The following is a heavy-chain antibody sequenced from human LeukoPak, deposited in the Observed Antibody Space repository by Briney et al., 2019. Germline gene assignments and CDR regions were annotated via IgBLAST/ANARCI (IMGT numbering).Heavy chain of an antibody. CDR1: GGTFNSSS. CDR3: ARGSGGSEPLDP. CDR2: IIPILGAS. D-gene: IGHD1-14*01. V-gene: IGHV1-69*05. J-gene: IGHJ5*02. Sequence: SVKVSCKASGGTFNSSSLTWVRQAPGQGLECMGGIIPILGASIYAQNFQGRVTITTDESLTTVYMELSSLRSDDTAVYYCARGSGGSEPLDPWGQGTLVTVSS.